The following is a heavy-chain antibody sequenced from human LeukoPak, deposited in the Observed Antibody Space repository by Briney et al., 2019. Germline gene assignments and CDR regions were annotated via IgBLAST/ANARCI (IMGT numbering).Heavy chain of an antibody. Sequence: GGSLRLSCAASGFTFSSYSMNWVRQAPGKGLEWVSSISSSSSYIYYADSVKGRFTISRDNAKNSLYLQMNSLRAEDTAVYYCARAIGSSGYYYYMDVWGKGTTVTVSS. CDR3: ARAIGSSGYYYYMDV. CDR1: GFTFSSYS. D-gene: IGHD6-6*01. J-gene: IGHJ6*03. CDR2: ISSSSSYI. V-gene: IGHV3-21*01.